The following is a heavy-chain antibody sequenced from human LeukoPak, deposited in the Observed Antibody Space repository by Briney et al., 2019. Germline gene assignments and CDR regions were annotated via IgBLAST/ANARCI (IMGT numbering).Heavy chain of an antibody. CDR1: GYSFTSYW. J-gene: IGHJ4*02. D-gene: IGHD6-19*01. CDR2: IYPGDSDT. CDR3: AIQNQSGWSRLDY. V-gene: IGHV5-51*01. Sequence: PGESLKISCKGSGYSFTSYWIGWVRRMPGKGLEWMGIIYPGDSDTRYSPSFQGQVTISADKSISTAYLQWSSLKASDTAMYYCAIQNQSGWSRLDYWGQGTLVTVSS.